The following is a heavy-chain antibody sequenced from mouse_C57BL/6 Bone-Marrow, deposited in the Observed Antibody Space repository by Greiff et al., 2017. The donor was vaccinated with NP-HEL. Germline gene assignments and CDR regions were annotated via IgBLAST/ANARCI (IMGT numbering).Heavy chain of an antibody. J-gene: IGHJ3*01. CDR3: ARGGITTVPAWFAY. V-gene: IGHV1-80*01. D-gene: IGHD1-1*01. CDR1: GYAFSSYW. CDR2: IYPGDGDT. Sequence: QVQLKQSGAELVKPGASVKISCKASGYAFSSYWMNWVKQRPGKGLEWIGQIYPGDGDTNYNGKFKGKATLTADKSSSTAYMQLSSLTSEDSAVYFCARGGITTVPAWFAYWGQGTLVTVSA.